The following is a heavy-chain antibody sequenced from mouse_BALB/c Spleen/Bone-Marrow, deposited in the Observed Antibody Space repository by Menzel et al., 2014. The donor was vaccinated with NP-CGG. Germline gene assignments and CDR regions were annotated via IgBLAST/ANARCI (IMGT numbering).Heavy chain of an antibody. D-gene: IGHD2-3*01. V-gene: IGHV1S81*02. Sequence: VKLMESGAELVKPGASVRLSCKASGYSFTSYWIHWVKQGPGQGLEWIGEINPSNGRNNYNEEFKSKATLTVDKSSSTAYMQLSSLTSEDSAVYYCARYDGPAWFAYWGQGTLVTVSA. CDR2: INPSNGRN. CDR1: GYSFTSYW. CDR3: ARYDGPAWFAY. J-gene: IGHJ3*01.